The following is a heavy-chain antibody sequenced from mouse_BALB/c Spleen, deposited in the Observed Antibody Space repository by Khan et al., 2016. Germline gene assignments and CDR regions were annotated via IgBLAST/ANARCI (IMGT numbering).Heavy chain of an antibody. J-gene: IGHJ2*01. CDR1: GDSITSGY. D-gene: IGHD2-3*01. Sequence: EVKLLESGPSLVKPSQTLSLTCSVTGDSITSGYWNWIRKFPGNKLEYMGYISYSGSTYYNPSLKSRISITRDTSKNQYYLQLNSVTTEDTATYYCVRDYDGYYSLGYWGQGTTLTVSS. CDR2: ISYSGST. V-gene: IGHV3-8*02. CDR3: VRDYDGYYSLGY.